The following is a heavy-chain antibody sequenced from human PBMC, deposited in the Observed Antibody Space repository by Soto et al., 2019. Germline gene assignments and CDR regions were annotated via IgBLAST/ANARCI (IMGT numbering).Heavy chain of an antibody. CDR3: SRGGIHHGFDG. CDR1: GFTFSSYW. D-gene: IGHD2-15*01. J-gene: IGHJ3*01. Sequence: EVQLVESGGGLVQPGGSLRLSCVASGFTFSSYWMHWVRQAPGKGLVWVARINSDGSGLIYADSVRGRFTISRDNAYNTVYLQMSSLRAEDTALYYFSRGGIHHGFDGWGRGTMVTVSS. V-gene: IGHV3-74*01. CDR2: INSDGSGL.